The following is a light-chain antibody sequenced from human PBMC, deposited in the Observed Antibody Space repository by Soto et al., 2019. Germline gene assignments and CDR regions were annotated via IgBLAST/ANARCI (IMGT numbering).Light chain of an antibody. CDR3: CSYAGSSSPEVV. V-gene: IGLV2-23*01. CDR2: EGS. CDR1: SSDVGSYNL. Sequence: QSVLTQPASVSGSPGQSITISCTGTSSDVGSYNLVSWYQQHPGQAPKLMIYEGSKRPSGVSNRFSGSKSGNTASLTISGLQAEDEADDYCCSYAGSSSPEVVFGGGTKLTVL. J-gene: IGLJ2*01.